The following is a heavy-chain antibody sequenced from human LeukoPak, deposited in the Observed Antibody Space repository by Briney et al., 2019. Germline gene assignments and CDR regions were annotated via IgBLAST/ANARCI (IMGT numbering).Heavy chain of an antibody. CDR2: IYYSGNT. D-gene: IGHD3-22*01. J-gene: IGHJ3*02. Sequence: SETLSLTCTVSGDSISTSNSYWGWIRQPPGKGLEWIGSIYYSGNTYYNASLKSRVTISVDTSKNQFSLKLSSVTAADTAVYFCARGPYSYDSSGAFDIWGQGTMVTVSS. V-gene: IGHV4-39*01. CDR3: ARGPYSYDSSGAFDI. CDR1: GDSISTSNSY.